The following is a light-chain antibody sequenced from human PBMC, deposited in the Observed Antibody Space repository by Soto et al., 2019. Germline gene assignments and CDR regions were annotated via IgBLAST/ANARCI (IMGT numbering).Light chain of an antibody. J-gene: IGKJ4*01. CDR1: QAIRND. V-gene: IGKV1-6*01. CDR3: LQDYTDPRT. CDR2: AAS. Sequence: IQLTPSPSSLSASLEDRVTITCRASQAIRNDLVWFQQKPGKAPILLIYAASTLQSGVPPRFSGSGSGTDFTLTISSLQAEDFATYYCLQDYTDPRTFGEGTKVDIK.